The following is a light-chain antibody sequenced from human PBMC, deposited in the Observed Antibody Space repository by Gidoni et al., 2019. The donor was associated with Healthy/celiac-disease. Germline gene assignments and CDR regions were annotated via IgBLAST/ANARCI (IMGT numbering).Light chain of an antibody. V-gene: IGKV3-20*01. Sequence: IVLTQSPGTLSLSPGERATLSCRASQSVSSSYLSWYQQKPGQAPRLFIYGAYSRATGIPDRFSGSGSGTDFTLNISRLEPEDCAVYYCQQYGSSPPWTFGQGTKVEIK. CDR1: QSVSSSY. CDR2: GAY. CDR3: QQYGSSPPWT. J-gene: IGKJ1*01.